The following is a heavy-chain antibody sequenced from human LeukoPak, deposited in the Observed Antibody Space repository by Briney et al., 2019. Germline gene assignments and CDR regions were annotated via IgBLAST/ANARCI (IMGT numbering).Heavy chain of an antibody. CDR3: ARDRLWFGELYAYFDY. J-gene: IGHJ4*02. V-gene: IGHV1-46*01. CDR1: GYTFTSYY. D-gene: IGHD3-10*01. CDR2: INPSGGST. Sequence: ASVKVSCKASGYTFTSYYIHWVRQAPGQGLELMGLINPSGGSTSYAQKFQGRVTMTRDTSISTAYMELSRLRSDDTAVYYCARDRLWFGELYAYFDYWGQGTLVTVSS.